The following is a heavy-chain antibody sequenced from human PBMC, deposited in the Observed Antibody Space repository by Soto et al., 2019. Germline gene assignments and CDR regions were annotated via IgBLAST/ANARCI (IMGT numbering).Heavy chain of an antibody. Sequence: EVQLLESGGGLVQPGGSLRLSCAASGFTFSSYAMSWVRQAPGKGLEWVSAISGSGGSTYYADSVKGRFTISRDNSKNTLYLQMNSLRAEDTAVYYCYPLYYYDSSGLGAVAQEFNFDYWGQGTLVTVSS. D-gene: IGHD3-22*01. CDR3: YPLYYYDSSGLGAVAQEFNFDY. CDR1: GFTFSSYA. CDR2: ISGSGGST. J-gene: IGHJ4*02. V-gene: IGHV3-23*01.